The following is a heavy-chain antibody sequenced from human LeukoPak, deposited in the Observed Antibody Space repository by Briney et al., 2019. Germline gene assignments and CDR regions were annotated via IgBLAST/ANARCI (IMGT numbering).Heavy chain of an antibody. J-gene: IGHJ6*03. CDR1: GFTFTNYG. Sequence: GGSLRLSCAASGFTFTNYGMSWVRQAPGKGLEWVSAISGSGDSTYYADSVKGRFTISRDNAQNSLYLQMNSLRVEDTAIYYCARDPYNGAYSEGYYYYYMDVWGKGTTVTVSS. V-gene: IGHV3-23*01. CDR2: ISGSGDST. CDR3: ARDPYNGAYSEGYYYYYMDV. D-gene: IGHD1-1*01.